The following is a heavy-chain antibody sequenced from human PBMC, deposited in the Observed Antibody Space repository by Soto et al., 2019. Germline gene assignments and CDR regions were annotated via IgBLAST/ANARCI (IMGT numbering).Heavy chain of an antibody. CDR3: TTSVNSPLTVGEWLLRVDAFDI. Sequence: GGSLRLSCAASGFTFSNAWMNWVRQAPGKGLEWVGRIKSKTDGGTTDYAAPVKGRFTISRDDSKNTLYLQMNSLKTEDTAVYYCTTSVNSPLTVGEWLLRVDAFDIWGQGTMVTVSS. CDR2: IKSKTDGGTT. J-gene: IGHJ3*02. V-gene: IGHV3-15*07. CDR1: GFTFSNAW. D-gene: IGHD3-3*01.